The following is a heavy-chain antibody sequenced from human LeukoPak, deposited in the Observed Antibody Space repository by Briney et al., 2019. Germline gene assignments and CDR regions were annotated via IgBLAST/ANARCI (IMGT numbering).Heavy chain of an antibody. Sequence: PSETLSLTCAVSGVAFSNYYWSWIRQPPGKGLEWIGEINHRGSTNYNPSLKSRVTILVDMSKNQVSLKVISVTAADTAVYYCARPMTQYWAYYLDVWGKGTTVTVSS. CDR2: INHRGST. J-gene: IGHJ6*03. D-gene: IGHD3-22*01. V-gene: IGHV4-34*01. CDR3: ARPMTQYWAYYLDV. CDR1: GVAFSNYY.